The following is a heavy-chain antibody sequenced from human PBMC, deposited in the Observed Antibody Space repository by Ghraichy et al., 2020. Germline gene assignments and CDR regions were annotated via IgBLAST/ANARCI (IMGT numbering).Heavy chain of an antibody. V-gene: IGHV3-48*02. Sequence: GESLNISCAASGFTFSSYSLNWVRQAPGKGLEWVSYITSTSYTIYYADSVKGRFTISRDNAKNSLYLQMNRLRDEDTAVYYCARGSRGGYYFDYWGQGTLITVSS. CDR1: GFTFSSYS. CDR3: ARGSRGGYYFDY. J-gene: IGHJ4*02. D-gene: IGHD3-10*01. CDR2: ITSTSYTI.